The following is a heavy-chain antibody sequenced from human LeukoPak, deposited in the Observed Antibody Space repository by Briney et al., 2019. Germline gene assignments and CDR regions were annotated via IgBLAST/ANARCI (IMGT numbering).Heavy chain of an antibody. Sequence: GGSLRLSCAASGFTVSSNYMSWVRQAPGKGLEWVSVIYSGGSTYYADSVKGRFTISRDNSKNTLYLQMNSLRVEDTAVYYCAKDVVRGSGRINWFDPWGQGTLVTVSS. V-gene: IGHV3-53*01. D-gene: IGHD3-10*01. CDR2: IYSGGST. CDR1: GFTVSSNY. CDR3: AKDVVRGSGRINWFDP. J-gene: IGHJ5*02.